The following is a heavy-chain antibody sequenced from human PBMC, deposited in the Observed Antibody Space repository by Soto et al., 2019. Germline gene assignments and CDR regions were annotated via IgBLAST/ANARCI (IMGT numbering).Heavy chain of an antibody. V-gene: IGHV4-34*01. J-gene: IGHJ5*02. Sequence: SETLSLTCAVYGGSFSGYYWSWIRQPPGKGLEWIGEINHSGSTNYNPSLKSRVTISVDTSKNQFSLKLSSVTAADTAVYYCARGGGYCGGGSCSNWFDPWGQGTLVTVSS. CDR2: INHSGST. D-gene: IGHD2-15*01. CDR1: GGSFSGYY. CDR3: ARGGGYCGGGSCSNWFDP.